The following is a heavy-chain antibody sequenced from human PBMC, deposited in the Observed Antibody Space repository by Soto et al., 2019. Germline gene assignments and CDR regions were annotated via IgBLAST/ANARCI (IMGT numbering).Heavy chain of an antibody. V-gene: IGHV4-59*01. J-gene: IGHJ6*03. D-gene: IGHD2-2*01. CDR3: ARSVVVVVPALYYYYMDV. CDR2: IYYSGST. Sequence: SETLSLTCTVSGGSISSYYWSWIRQPPGKGLEWIGYIYYSGSTNYNPSLKSRVTISVDTSKNQFSLKLSSVTAADTAVYYCARSVVVVVPALYYYYMDVWGKGTTVTVSS. CDR1: GGSISSYY.